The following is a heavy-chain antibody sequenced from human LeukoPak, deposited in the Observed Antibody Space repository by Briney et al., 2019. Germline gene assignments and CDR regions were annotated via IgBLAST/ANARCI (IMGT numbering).Heavy chain of an antibody. V-gene: IGHV3-23*01. CDR1: GLTFSGSA. J-gene: IGHJ4*02. D-gene: IGHD2-15*01. CDR2: ISGSGNST. CDR3: AKVLVLVSANRYYFDY. Sequence: GGSLRLSCAASGLTFSGSAMSWVRQAPGKGLEWVSLISGSGNSTYYADSVKGRFTISRDNSNNMLYLQMNSLRAEDTAIYYCAKVLVLVSANRYYFDYWGQGALVTVSS.